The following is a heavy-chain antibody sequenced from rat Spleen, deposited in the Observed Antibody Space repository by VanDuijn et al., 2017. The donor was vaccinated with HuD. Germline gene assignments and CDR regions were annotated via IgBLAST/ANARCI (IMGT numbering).Heavy chain of an antibody. J-gene: IGHJ3*01. CDR3: ARHGVYNNYGWFAY. CDR2: ISTGGGNT. CDR1: GFTFTNYD. D-gene: IGHD1-10*01. Sequence: EVHLVDSGGGLVQPGRSLKLSCAASGFTFTNYDMAWVRQAPTKGLEWVASISTGGGNTYYRDSVKGRFTISRDNAKSTLYLQMDSLRSEDTTTYYCARHGVYNNYGWFAYWGQGTLVTVSS. V-gene: IGHV5S23*01.